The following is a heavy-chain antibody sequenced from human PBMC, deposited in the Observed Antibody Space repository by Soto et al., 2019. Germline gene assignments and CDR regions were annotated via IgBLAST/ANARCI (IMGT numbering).Heavy chain of an antibody. CDR2: IKRQTEGGTT. CDR3: TTDPPAGSRAIDY. D-gene: IGHD3-10*01. J-gene: IGHJ4*02. CDR1: GFSLSNTW. Sequence: EVQLVESGGGLVKPGGSLRLSCAGSGFSLSNTWMNWVRQAPGKGLEWVGRIKRQTEGGTTDYPASVKGRFIISRDDSENTLYLQMNSLKTEDTAVYYCTTDPPAGSRAIDYWGQGTLVTVSS. V-gene: IGHV3-15*07.